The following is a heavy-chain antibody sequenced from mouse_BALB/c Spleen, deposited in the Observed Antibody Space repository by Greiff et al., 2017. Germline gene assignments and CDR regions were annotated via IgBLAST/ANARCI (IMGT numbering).Heavy chain of an antibody. CDR3: ARDRRGFAY. J-gene: IGHJ3*01. V-gene: IGHV2-9*02. Sequence: VQLKESGPGLVAPSQSLSITCTVSGFSLTSYGVHWVRQPPGKGLEWLGVIWAGGSTNYNSALMSRLSISKDNSKSQVFLKMNSLQTDDTAMYYCARDRRGFAYWGQGTLVTVSA. CDR1: GFSLTSYG. CDR2: IWAGGST.